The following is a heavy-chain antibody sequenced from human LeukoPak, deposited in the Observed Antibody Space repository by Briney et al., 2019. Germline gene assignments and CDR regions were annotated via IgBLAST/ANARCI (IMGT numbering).Heavy chain of an antibody. Sequence: SVTVSYQASGGTFINYAISWVRQAPGQGLEWMGGIIPIFGTANYAQKFQGRVTITADESTRTAYMELSSLRSEDTAVYYCARGDILTGYHHYYYYYYMDVWGKGTTVTISS. CDR1: GGTFINYA. V-gene: IGHV1-69*13. CDR3: ARGDILTGYHHYYYYYYMDV. J-gene: IGHJ6*03. CDR2: IIPIFGTA. D-gene: IGHD3-9*01.